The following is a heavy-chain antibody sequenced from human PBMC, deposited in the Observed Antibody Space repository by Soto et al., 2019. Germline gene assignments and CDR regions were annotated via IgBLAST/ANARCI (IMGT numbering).Heavy chain of an antibody. CDR3: ARKILGSNTRPNYCYFDV. CDR1: GFTFINYA. J-gene: IGHJ2*01. D-gene: IGHD7-27*01. Sequence: EVQVLESGGGLVQPGGSLRLSCAGCGFTFINYAMNWVRQAPGKGLEWVSSISGGGDAAFFPDSVRGRFTISRDNSKNTFTLQSNSMRVDDTAVYYCARKILGSNTRPNYCYFDV. CDR2: ISGGGDAA. V-gene: IGHV3-23*01.